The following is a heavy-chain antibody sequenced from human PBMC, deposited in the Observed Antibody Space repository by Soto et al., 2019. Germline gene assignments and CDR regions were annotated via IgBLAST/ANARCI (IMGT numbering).Heavy chain of an antibody. CDR2: SSATGSAR. J-gene: IGHJ4*02. Sequence: EVQLLESGGGLVQPGGSLTLSCAASGFTFSSYGMTWVRQAPGKGLEWVSFSSATGSARYYADSVKGRFTISRDNSKNTLYLQMSSVRADDTAVYYCATDRRAGGNYGFYSDFWGQGALVIVSS. CDR1: GFTFSSYG. V-gene: IGHV3-23*01. D-gene: IGHD1-7*01. CDR3: ATDRRAGGNYGFYSDF.